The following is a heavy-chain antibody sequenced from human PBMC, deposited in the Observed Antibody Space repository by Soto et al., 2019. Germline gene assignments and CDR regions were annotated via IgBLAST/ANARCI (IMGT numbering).Heavy chain of an antibody. V-gene: IGHV3-7*03. J-gene: IGHJ4*02. Sequence: GVSLRRSCTASAFILGSYWMTWFRHVTGKGLQWVANIKRDGSEKYYVDFVKCRFTISRDNADNSVFLNMNNLRVDDTATYYCARVRATDYEIDYWGQGARVTVSS. CDR2: IKRDGSEK. CDR3: ARVRATDYEIDY. CDR1: AFILGSYW. D-gene: IGHD4-17*01.